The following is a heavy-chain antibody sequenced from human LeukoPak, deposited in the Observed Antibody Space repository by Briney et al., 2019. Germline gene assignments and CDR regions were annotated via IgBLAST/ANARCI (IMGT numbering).Heavy chain of an antibody. V-gene: IGHV5-10-1*01. Sequence: GESLKISCKSSGYTFTNYWISWVRQMPGQGLEWMGRIDPSDSYTDYTPAFQGHVAISADKSFSTAYLQWSSLEAPDTALYYCARDYASWYLNDGFGIWGQGTMVTVSS. D-gene: IGHD3-10*01. CDR1: GYTFTNYW. J-gene: IGHJ3*02. CDR2: IDPSDSYT. CDR3: ARDYASWYLNDGFGI.